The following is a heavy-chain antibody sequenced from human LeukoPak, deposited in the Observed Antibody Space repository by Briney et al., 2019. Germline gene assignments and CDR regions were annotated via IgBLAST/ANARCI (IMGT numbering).Heavy chain of an antibody. D-gene: IGHD5-24*01. CDR3: ARLVATICS. CDR1: GFTVANDR. V-gene: IGHV3-66*02. Sequence: GGSLRLSCAASGFTVANDRMSWVRQAPGKGLEWVSTVYGGGNTAYSDSVKGRFTISRDNSQNPLYLPMNSLRAEDTAVYYCARLVATICSWGQGTLVTVSS. J-gene: IGHJ5*02. CDR2: VYGGGNT.